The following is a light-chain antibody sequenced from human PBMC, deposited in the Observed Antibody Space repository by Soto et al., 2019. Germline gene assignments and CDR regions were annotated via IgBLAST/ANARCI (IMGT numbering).Light chain of an antibody. V-gene: IGKV3-20*01. CDR1: QHVTTTY. CDR3: QQYDSSFT. CDR2: GAS. J-gene: IGKJ4*01. Sequence: PGERAPLSCTASQHVTTTYIAWYQQKFGQAPRLLIYGASTRATGTPDRFTGGGFGTDFTLTISRVEPEDFAVYYCQQYDSSFTFGGGTKVDI.